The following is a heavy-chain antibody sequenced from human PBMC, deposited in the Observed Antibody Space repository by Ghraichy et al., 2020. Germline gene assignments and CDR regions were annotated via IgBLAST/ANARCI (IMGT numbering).Heavy chain of an antibody. J-gene: IGHJ6*02. CDR1: GGSFSGYY. D-gene: IGHD6-19*01. Sequence: SETLSLTCAVYGGSFSGYYWSWIRQPPGKGLEWIGEINHSGSTNYNPSLKSRVTISVDTSKNQFSLKLSSVTAADTAVYYCARGRSSGWYRGGHYYYGMDVWGQGTTVTVSS. CDR2: INHSGST. CDR3: ARGRSSGWYRGGHYYYGMDV. V-gene: IGHV4-34*01.